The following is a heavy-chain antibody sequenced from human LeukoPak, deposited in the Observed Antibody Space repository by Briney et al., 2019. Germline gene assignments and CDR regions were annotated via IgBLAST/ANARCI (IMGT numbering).Heavy chain of an antibody. CDR1: GFTFKLYW. J-gene: IGHJ4*02. D-gene: IGHD3-10*01. CDR3: AKELKLKPFDY. V-gene: IGHV3-74*01. Sequence: GGSLRLSCAASGFTFKLYWMHWVRQVPGKRPVWVSRINDDGSDTIYADSVKGRFTISRDNSKNTVFLQMDSLRVEDTAVYYCAKELKLKPFDYWGQGTLVAVSS. CDR2: INDDGSDT.